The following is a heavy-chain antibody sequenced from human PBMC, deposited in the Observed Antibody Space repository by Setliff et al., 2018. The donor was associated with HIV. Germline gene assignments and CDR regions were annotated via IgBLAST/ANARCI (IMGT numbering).Heavy chain of an antibody. V-gene: IGHV3-23*01. J-gene: IGHJ2*01. CDR1: GFSFRNYD. CDR2: ISVSGGRT. D-gene: IGHD6-13*01. Sequence: GGSLRLSCAASGFSFRNYDMTWVRQAPGKGLEWVSSISVSGGRTNHADSVQGRFTISRDNSKNTLYLQTNSLRAEDTAVYYCAKGGQQLHWYFDLWGRGTLVTVSS. CDR3: AKGGQQLHWYFDL.